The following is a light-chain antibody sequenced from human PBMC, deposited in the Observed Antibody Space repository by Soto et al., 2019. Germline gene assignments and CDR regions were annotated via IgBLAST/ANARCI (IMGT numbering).Light chain of an antibody. CDR1: SSDVGGYNY. V-gene: IGLV2-8*01. J-gene: IGLJ2*01. CDR3: CSFAGNNNVV. CDR2: EVS. Sequence: QSALTQPPSASGSPGQSVTISCTGTSSDVGGYNYVSWYQQHPGKAPKLMISEVSKRPAGVPDRFSGSKSGNAASLAVSGLHAEDEADYYSCSFAGNNNVVFGGGTKLTVL.